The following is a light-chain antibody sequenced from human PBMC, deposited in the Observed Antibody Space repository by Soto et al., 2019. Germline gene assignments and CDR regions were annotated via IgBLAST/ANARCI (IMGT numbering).Light chain of an antibody. CDR2: KAS. V-gene: IGKV1-5*03. CDR3: QKYNSYSRK. J-gene: IGKJ1*01. Sequence: DIQITHSPSTLSGSVVDRVTITCRASQGISSWLAWYQQKPGKAPKLLIYKASSLESGVPSRFSGSGSGTEFTLTISSLQPDDFATYYCQKYNSYSRKFGQGTKVDIK. CDR1: QGISSW.